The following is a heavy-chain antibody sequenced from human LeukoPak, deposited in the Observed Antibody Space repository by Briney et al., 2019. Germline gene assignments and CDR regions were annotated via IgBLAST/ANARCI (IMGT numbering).Heavy chain of an antibody. D-gene: IGHD2-2*01. CDR3: ARDGPTAAPFDD. CDR2: INTSGGGT. CDR1: GYRFTSYD. V-gene: IGHV1-46*01. Sequence: GGSLKVSCKASGYRFTSYDMHWVRQAPGQGLEWMGIINTSGGGTSYAQRFKGRVAMTRDTSTNTVYMEVNSLTSEDTAVYFCARDGPTAAPFDDWGQGTLVTVAS. J-gene: IGHJ4*02.